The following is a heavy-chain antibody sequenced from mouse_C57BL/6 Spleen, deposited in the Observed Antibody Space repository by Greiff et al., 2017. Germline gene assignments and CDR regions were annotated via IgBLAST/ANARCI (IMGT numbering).Heavy chain of an antibody. J-gene: IGHJ4*01. V-gene: IGHV1-72*01. CDR1: GYTFTSYW. D-gene: IGHD1-1*01. CDR2: IDPNSGGT. Sequence: QVQLKQPGAELVKPGASVTLSCKASGYTFTSYWMHWVKQRPGRGLEWIGRIDPNSGGTKYNEKFKSKATLTVYKPSSTSYMQLISLTSEDSAVYYCARGFTTVVADYYAMDYWGQGTSVTVSS. CDR3: ARGFTTVVADYYAMDY.